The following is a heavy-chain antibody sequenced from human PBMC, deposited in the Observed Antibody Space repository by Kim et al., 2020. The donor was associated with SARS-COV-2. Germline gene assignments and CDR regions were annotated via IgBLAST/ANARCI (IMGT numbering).Heavy chain of an antibody. J-gene: IGHJ3*02. V-gene: IGHV3-30*04. Sequence: GGSLRLSCAASGFTFSSYAMHWVRQAPGKGLEWVAVISYDGSNKYYADSVKGRFTISRDNSKNTLYLQMNSLRAEETAVYYCARSSGYSFFDIWGQGTMVTVSS. CDR1: GFTFSSYA. D-gene: IGHD3-22*01. CDR2: ISYDGSNK. CDR3: ARSSGYSFFDI.